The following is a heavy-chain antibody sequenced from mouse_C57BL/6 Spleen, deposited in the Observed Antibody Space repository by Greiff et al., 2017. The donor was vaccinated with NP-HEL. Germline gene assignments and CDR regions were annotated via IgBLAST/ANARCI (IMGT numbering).Heavy chain of an antibody. CDR2: IDPSDSYT. CDR1: GYTFTSYW. CDR3: ARKGDV. Sequence: QVQLQQPGAELVKPGASVKLSCKASGYTFTSYWMQWVKQRPGQGLEWLGEIDPSDSYTNYNQKFKGKATLTVDTSSSTAYMQLSSLTSEDSAVYYCARKGDVWGTGTTVTVSS. D-gene: IGHD3-3*01. V-gene: IGHV1-50*01. J-gene: IGHJ1*03.